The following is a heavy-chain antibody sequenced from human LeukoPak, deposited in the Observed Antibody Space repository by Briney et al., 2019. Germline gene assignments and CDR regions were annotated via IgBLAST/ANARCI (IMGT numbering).Heavy chain of an antibody. CDR2: INHSGST. CDR1: GGSFSGYY. D-gene: IGHD2-15*01. CDR3: AREPPPLYRSGGSCSSGGWFDP. J-gene: IGHJ5*02. V-gene: IGHV4-34*01. Sequence: SETLSLTCAVYGGSFSGYYWSWIRQPPGKGLEWIGEINHSGSTNYNPSLKSRVTISVDTSKNQFSLKLSSVTAADTAVYYCAREPPPLYRSGGSCSSGGWFDPWGQGTLVTVSS.